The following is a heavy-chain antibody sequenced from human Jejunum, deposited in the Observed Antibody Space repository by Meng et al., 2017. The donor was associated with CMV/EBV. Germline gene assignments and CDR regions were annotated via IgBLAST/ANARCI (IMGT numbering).Heavy chain of an antibody. CDR1: GGSISSGDYY. CDR3: ARDRGYSSGWGVFDY. Sequence: QVQLQASGPGLVKPSQILSLTCSVSGGSISSGDYYWSWIRQSPEKGLEWIGFIYYSGASYSTPSLRSRVTMSMDTSTNQFSLRLNSVTAADTGVYFCARDRGYSSGWGVFDYWGRGTLVTVSS. J-gene: IGHJ4*02. D-gene: IGHD6-19*01. CDR2: IYYSGAS. V-gene: IGHV4-30-4*01.